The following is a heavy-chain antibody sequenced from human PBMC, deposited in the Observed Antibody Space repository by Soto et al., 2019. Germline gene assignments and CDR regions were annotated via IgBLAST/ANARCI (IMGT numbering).Heavy chain of an antibody. Sequence: QVQLVQSGAEVKKPGASVKVSCKASGYTFTSYGISWVRQAPGQGLEWMGWISAYNGNTNYAQKLQGRDTMTTDPSTSTAYMELRSLRSDDTAVYYCARSLRRRYFDWLLFPFDYWGQGTLVTVSS. CDR3: ARSLRRRYFDWLLFPFDY. D-gene: IGHD3-9*01. V-gene: IGHV1-18*01. CDR1: GYTFTSYG. CDR2: ISAYNGNT. J-gene: IGHJ4*02.